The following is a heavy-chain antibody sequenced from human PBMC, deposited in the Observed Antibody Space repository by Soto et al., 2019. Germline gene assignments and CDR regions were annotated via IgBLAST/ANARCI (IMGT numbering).Heavy chain of an antibody. CDR1: GFTFSTSW. D-gene: IGHD3-3*02. J-gene: IGHJ5*02. CDR3: ARDQHYSHAS. Sequence: GGSLRLSCAASGFTFSTSWIHWVRQDPGKGLVWVSHINSDGSDTNYADSVKGRFTISRDNAKNTVYLQMNSLRAEDTAVYHCARDQHYSHASWGQGTLVTVSS. CDR2: INSDGSDT. V-gene: IGHV3-74*01.